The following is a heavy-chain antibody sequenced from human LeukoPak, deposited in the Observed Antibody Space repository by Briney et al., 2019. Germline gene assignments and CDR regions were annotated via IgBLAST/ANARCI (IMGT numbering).Heavy chain of an antibody. D-gene: IGHD3-10*01. CDR3: ARGSVRGLNDY. CDR1: GGSISSYY. CDR2: IYYSGST. Sequence: SETLPLTCTVSGGSISSYYWSWIRQPPGKGLEWIGYIYYSGSTNYNPSLKSRVTISVDTSKNQFSLKLSSVTAADTAVYYCARGSVRGLNDYWGQGTLVTVSS. J-gene: IGHJ4*02. V-gene: IGHV4-59*01.